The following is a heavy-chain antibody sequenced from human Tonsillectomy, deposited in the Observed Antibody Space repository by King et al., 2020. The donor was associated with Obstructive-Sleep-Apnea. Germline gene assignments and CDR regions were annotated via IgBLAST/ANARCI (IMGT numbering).Heavy chain of an antibody. Sequence: VQLVESGGGLVKPGGSLRLSCAASGFTFSSYSMNWVRQAPGKGLEWVSSISSSSSYIYYADSVKGRFTISRDNAKNSLYLQMNSLRAEDTAVYYCARIAVAGTGPLGYWGQGTLVTVSS. CDR1: GFTFSSYS. V-gene: IGHV3-21*01. CDR3: ARIAVAGTGPLGY. J-gene: IGHJ4*02. CDR2: ISSSSSYI. D-gene: IGHD6-19*01.